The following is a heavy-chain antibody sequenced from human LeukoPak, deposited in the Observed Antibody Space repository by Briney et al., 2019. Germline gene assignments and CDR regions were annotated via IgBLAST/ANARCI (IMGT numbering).Heavy chain of an antibody. CDR2: INHIGNT. CDR3: ARGLHYYYYMDV. J-gene: IGHJ6*03. CDR1: GGSLSGYY. Sequence: SETLSLTCAVYGGSLSGYYWSWIRQAPGKGLDWIGEINHIGNTNYNPSLTSRVIISVDTSKNQLSLMLSSVTAADTAVYFCARGLHYYYYMDVWGTGTTVTVSS. V-gene: IGHV4-34*01.